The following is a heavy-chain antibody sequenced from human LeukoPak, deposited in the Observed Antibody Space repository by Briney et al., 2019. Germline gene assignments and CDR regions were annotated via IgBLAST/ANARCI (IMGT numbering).Heavy chain of an antibody. Sequence: SETLSLTCTVSGGSISSSHYYWDWIRQPPGTGLEWIGSMSYSGSTYYNPSLKSRVTISVDTSKNQLSLKLSSVTAADTAVYYCARLTMTVDYWGQGTLVTVSP. J-gene: IGHJ4*02. CDR1: GGSISSSHYY. CDR3: ARLTMTVDY. CDR2: MSYSGST. V-gene: IGHV4-39*01. D-gene: IGHD3-22*01.